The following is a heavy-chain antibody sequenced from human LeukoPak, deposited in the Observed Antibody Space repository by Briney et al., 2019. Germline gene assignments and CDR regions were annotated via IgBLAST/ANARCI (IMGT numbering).Heavy chain of an antibody. CDR2: INPNSGGT. D-gene: IGHD3-22*01. CDR3: AREGRYYDSSGYSEPLDY. J-gene: IGHJ4*02. Sequence: GASVKVSCKASGYTFTGYYMHWVRQAPGQGLEWMGWINPNSGGTNYAQKFQGRVTMTRDTSISTAYMELSRLRSDDTAVYYCAREGRYYDSSGYSEPLDYWGQGTLVTVSS. CDR1: GYTFTGYY. V-gene: IGHV1-2*02.